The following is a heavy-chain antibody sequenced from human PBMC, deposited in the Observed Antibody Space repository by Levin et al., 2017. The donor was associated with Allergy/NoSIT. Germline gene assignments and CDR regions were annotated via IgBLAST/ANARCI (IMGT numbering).Heavy chain of an antibody. V-gene: IGHV3-13*01. D-gene: IGHD3-16*01. CDR3: ARGRTYMSRGYGDY. CDR2: AGTMGDT. CDR1: GFTFSDHD. Sequence: GESLKISCVASGFTFSDHDIHWVRQAPGKGLEWVSGAGTMGDTYYADSVRGRFTISRENDNSSVYLQMNRLRDDDTAVYYCARGRTYMSRGYGDYWGPGSLVVVSS. J-gene: IGHJ4*02.